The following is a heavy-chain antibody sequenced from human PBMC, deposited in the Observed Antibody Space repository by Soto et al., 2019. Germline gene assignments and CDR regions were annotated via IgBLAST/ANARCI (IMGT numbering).Heavy chain of an antibody. CDR1: GGSISSGGYY. CDR3: ARDRPHYGSGSYTVESLDY. J-gene: IGHJ4*02. Sequence: QVQLQESGTGLVKPSQTLSLTCTVSGGSISSGGYYWSWIRQHPGKGLEWIGYIYYSGSTYYNPSLQSRVTISVDTSKNQFSLKLSSVTDEDTAVYYCARDRPHYGSGSYTVESLDYWGQGTLVTVSS. V-gene: IGHV4-31*03. D-gene: IGHD3-10*01. CDR2: IYYSGST.